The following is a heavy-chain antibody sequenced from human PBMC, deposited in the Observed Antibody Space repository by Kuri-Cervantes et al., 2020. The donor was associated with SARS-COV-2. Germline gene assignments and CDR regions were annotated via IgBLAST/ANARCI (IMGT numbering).Heavy chain of an antibody. D-gene: IGHD2-2*02. CDR3: ASRYCSSTSCYRGDYYYYMDV. J-gene: IGHJ6*03. CDR2: FDPEDGET. Sequence: ASVKVSCKVSGYTLTELSMHWVRQAPGKGLEWMGGFDPEDGETIYAQKFQGRVTMTEDTSTDTAYMELSSLRSEDTAVYYCASRYCSSTSCYRGDYYYYMDVWGKGTTVTVSS. V-gene: IGHV1-24*01. CDR1: GYTLTELS.